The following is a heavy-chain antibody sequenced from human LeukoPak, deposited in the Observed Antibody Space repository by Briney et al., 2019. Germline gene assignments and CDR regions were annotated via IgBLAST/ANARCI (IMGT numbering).Heavy chain of an antibody. V-gene: IGHV4-30-2*03. CDR3: ATSDTVSTYNWFDP. Sequence: SQTLSLTCTVSGGSISSGGYYWSWIRQHPGKGLEWIGSIRYSGSTYYNPSLKSRVTISVDTSKNQFSLNLSSLTAADTAVYYCATSDTVSTYNWFDPWGQGTLVTVS. D-gene: IGHD5/OR15-5a*01. J-gene: IGHJ5*02. CDR2: IRYSGST. CDR1: GGSISSGGYY.